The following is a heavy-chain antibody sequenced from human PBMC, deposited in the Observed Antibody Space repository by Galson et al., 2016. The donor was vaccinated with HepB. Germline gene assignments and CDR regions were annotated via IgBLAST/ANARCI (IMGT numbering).Heavy chain of an antibody. D-gene: IGHD6-13*01. J-gene: IGHJ4*02. CDR2: VGTGGVA. Sequence: SLRLSCAASGITFSRYDMSWVRQAPGKGLEWVSGVGTGGVAYYDDSVKGRFTVSRDNSKNTLYLQMNSLRGEDTAVYYCANFSRGIAAAAPHWGQGTLVTVSS. CDR1: GITFSRYD. CDR3: ANFSRGIAAAAPH. V-gene: IGHV3-23*01.